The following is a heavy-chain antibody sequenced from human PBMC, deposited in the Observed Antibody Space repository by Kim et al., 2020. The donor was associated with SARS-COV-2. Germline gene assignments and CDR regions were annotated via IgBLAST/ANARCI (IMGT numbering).Heavy chain of an antibody. CDR3: ASGGYSGYGYYVDY. J-gene: IGHJ4*02. D-gene: IGHD5-12*01. V-gene: IGHV3-74*01. Sequence: ADSVKGRFHISRDTAKNTLYLQMNSLRAEDTAVYYCASGGYSGYGYYVDYWGQGTLVTVSS.